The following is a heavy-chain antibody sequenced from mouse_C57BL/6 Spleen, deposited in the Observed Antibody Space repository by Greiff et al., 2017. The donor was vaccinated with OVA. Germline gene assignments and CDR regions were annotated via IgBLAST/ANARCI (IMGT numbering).Heavy chain of an antibody. V-gene: IGHV1-26*01. J-gene: IGHJ2*01. CDR3: GSSSYFDY. Sequence: EVQLQQSGPELVKPGASVKISCKASGYTFTDYYMNWVKQSHGKSLEWIGDINPNNGGTSYNQKFKGTATLTVDKSSSTAYMELRSLTSEDSAVYYCGSSSYFDYWGQGTTLTVSS. CDR1: GYTFTDYY. CDR2: INPNNGGT. D-gene: IGHD1-1*01.